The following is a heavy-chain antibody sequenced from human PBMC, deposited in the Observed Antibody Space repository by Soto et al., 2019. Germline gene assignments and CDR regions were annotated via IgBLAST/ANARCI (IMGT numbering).Heavy chain of an antibody. J-gene: IGHJ3*02. Sequence: QVQLQESGPGLVKPSETLSLTCTVSGGSISSYYWSWIRQPPGKGLEYIGYIDYSRSTNYDPSLKSRVTISVDTSKNQCSLKLSSVTAADTAVYDCARDLGSAAFDIWCQGTMVTVSS. CDR2: IDYSRST. D-gene: IGHD1-26*01. V-gene: IGHV4-59*01. CDR1: GGSISSYY. CDR3: ARDLGSAAFDI.